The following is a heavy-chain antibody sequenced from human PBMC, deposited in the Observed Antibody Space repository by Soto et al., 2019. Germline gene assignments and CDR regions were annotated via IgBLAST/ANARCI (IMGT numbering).Heavy chain of an antibody. CDR2: ISDSGGNT. V-gene: IGHV3-23*01. J-gene: IGHJ3*02. D-gene: IGHD1-26*01. Sequence: QLLESGGGLVQPGGSLRLSCAASGFTFSSYALNWVRQVSGKGLEWVSGISDSGGNTYYADSVKGRFTISRDNPKNTLYLQMNSLRVEDTAVYYCARALVGILRGAFDIWGQGARVT. CDR1: GFTFSSYA. CDR3: ARALVGILRGAFDI.